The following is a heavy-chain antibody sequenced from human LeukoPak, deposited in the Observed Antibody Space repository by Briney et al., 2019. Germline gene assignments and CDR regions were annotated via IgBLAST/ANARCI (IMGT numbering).Heavy chain of an antibody. CDR2: ISYDGSNK. CDR3: ARGYDYYYMDV. CDR1: GFTFSSYA. Sequence: PGGSLRLSCAASGFTFSSYAMHWVRQAPGKGLEWVAVISYDGSNKYYADSVKGRFTISRDNSKNTLYLQMNSLRPEDTAVYYCARGYDYYYMDVWGKGTTVSVSS. J-gene: IGHJ6*03. V-gene: IGHV3-30-3*01. D-gene: IGHD2-15*01.